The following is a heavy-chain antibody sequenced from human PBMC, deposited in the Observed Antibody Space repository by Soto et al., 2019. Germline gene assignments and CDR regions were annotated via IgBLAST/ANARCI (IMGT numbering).Heavy chain of an antibody. D-gene: IGHD3-10*01. CDR1: GASIIRLDYY. CDR3: ARGAVVSLVRGVMGGNWFDP. CDR2: IYHTGAT. V-gene: IGHV4-30-4*01. Sequence: QVQLQESGPGLVRPSQTLSLTCTVSGASIIRLDYYWTWIRQPPGKGLEWIGHIYHTGATYYNPSVESRVVMSVDTSNNQFSLKLSSVTAADTAVFYCARGAVVSLVRGVMGGNWFDPWGQGTLVTVSS. J-gene: IGHJ5*02.